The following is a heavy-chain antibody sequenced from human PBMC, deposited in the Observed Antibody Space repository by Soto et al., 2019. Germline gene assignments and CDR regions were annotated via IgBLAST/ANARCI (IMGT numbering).Heavy chain of an antibody. CDR3: ARGVVVAAAGGVPFDY. Sequence: QVQLVQSGAEVKKPGSSVKVSCKASGGIFSSYAISWVRQAPGQGLEWMGVIIPIFGTANYAQKFQGRVTITADESTSTAYMELSSLRPEDTAVYYCARGVVVAAAGGVPFDYWGQGPIVTVSS. V-gene: IGHV1-69*01. CDR2: IIPIFGTA. D-gene: IGHD6-13*01. J-gene: IGHJ4*02. CDR1: GGIFSSYA.